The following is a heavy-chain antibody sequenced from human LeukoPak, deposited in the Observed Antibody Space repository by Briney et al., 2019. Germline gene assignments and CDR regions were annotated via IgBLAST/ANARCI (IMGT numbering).Heavy chain of an antibody. V-gene: IGHV4-39*01. CDR2: IRYSGST. J-gene: IGHJ6*03. CDR1: GGSISSSSYY. Sequence: PSETLSLTCTVSGGSISSSSYYWGWIRQPPGKGLEWIGSIRYSGSTYYNPSLKSRVTISVDTSKNQFSLKLSSVTAADTAVYYCTDYDFWSGFYYMAVWGKGTTVTVSS. D-gene: IGHD3-3*01. CDR3: TDYDFWSGFYYMAV.